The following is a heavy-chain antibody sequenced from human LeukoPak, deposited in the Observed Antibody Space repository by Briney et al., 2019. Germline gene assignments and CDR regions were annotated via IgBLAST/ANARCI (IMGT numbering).Heavy chain of an antibody. CDR2: IGGGGGT. D-gene: IGHD5-12*01. Sequence: GGSLRLSCAASGFTFNTYAMSWVRQAPGKGLEWVSSIGGGGGTYYADSLKGRFTISRDNSKNTLYLQMNSLRAEDTAVYYCAKGNSGYNSGYYYHFFDSWGQGTLVTVSS. CDR3: AKGNSGYNSGYYYHFFDS. V-gene: IGHV3-23*01. CDR1: GFTFNTYA. J-gene: IGHJ4*02.